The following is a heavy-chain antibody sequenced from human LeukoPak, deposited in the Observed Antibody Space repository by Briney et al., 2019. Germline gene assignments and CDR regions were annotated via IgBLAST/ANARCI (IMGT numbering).Heavy chain of an antibody. CDR3: ARDGVYSGYDYYFDY. Sequence: SETLSLTCTVSGGSISSYYWSWIRQPPGKGLEWIGYLYYSGSTNYNPSLKSRVTISLDTSKNQFSLKLSSVTAADTAVYYCARDGVYSGYDYYFDYWGQGTLVTVSS. V-gene: IGHV4-59*01. CDR2: LYYSGST. D-gene: IGHD5-12*01. J-gene: IGHJ4*02. CDR1: GGSISSYY.